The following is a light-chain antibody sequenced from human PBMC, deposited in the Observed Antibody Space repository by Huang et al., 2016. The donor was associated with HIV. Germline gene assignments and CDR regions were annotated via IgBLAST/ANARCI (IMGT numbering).Light chain of an antibody. CDR3: QHRSNWPLT. CDR1: QTVNNY. Sequence: EIVLTQSPATLSLSPGERATLSCRASQTVNNYLAWYQQKPGQAPRLLIYDASNRATGIPARFSGRGSGTDFTLTISSLEPEDFAVYYCQHRSNWPLTFGGGTKVEIK. CDR2: DAS. V-gene: IGKV3-11*01. J-gene: IGKJ4*01.